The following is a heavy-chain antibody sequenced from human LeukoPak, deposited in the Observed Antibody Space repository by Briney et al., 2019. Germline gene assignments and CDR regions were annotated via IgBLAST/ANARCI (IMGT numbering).Heavy chain of an antibody. Sequence: PSETLSLTCTVSGGSISSGGYYWSWIRQPPGKGLEWIGYIYHSGSTYYNPSLKSRVTISVDRSKNQFSLKLSSVTAADTAVYYCARGVVPADPQKKYYYYYYMDVWGKGTTVTVSS. CDR2: IYHSGST. CDR3: ARGVVPADPQKKYYYYYYMDV. J-gene: IGHJ6*03. D-gene: IGHD2-2*01. CDR1: GGSISSGGYY. V-gene: IGHV4-30-2*01.